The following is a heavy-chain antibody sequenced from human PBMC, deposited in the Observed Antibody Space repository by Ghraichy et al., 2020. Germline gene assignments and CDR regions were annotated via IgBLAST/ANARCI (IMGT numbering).Heavy chain of an antibody. CDR3: ARDAPASGSDWY. Sequence: ASVKVSCKASGYTFTSYYMHWVRQAPGQGLEWMGIIDPSGGDTRYAQKFQGRVTLTSDTSTSTVYMELSSLRSEDTAVYYCARDAPASGSDWYWGQGTLVSVSS. CDR2: IDPSGGDT. V-gene: IGHV1-46*01. CDR1: GYTFTSYY. J-gene: IGHJ4*02. D-gene: IGHD5-12*01.